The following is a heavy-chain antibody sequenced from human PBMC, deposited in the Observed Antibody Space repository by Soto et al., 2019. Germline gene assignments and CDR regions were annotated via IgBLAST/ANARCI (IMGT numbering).Heavy chain of an antibody. CDR2: IYYSGST. J-gene: IGHJ4*02. D-gene: IGHD2-15*01. CDR3: RVVGAIFDY. CDR1: GGSISSYY. V-gene: IGHV4-59*04. Sequence: SETLSLTCTVSGGSISSYYWSWIRQPPGKGLEWIGYIYYSGSTFYNPSLKSRVSISVDTSKHQFSLKLSSVTAADTAVYYCRVVGAIFDYWGQGTLVTVSS.